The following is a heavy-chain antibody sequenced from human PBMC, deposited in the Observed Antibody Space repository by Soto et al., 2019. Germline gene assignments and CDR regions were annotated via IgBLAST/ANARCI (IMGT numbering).Heavy chain of an antibody. CDR3: VRTGLVVAAATREDY. V-gene: IGHV3-74*01. J-gene: IGHJ4*02. Sequence: EVQLVESGGGLVQPGESLRLSCAASGFTFSSYWMHWVRQAPGKGLVWVSRIDSDGSRISYADFVKGRFTISRDNAKTPGYLQMNSLRAEDTAVYYCVRTGLVVAAATREDYWGQGTLVTVSS. D-gene: IGHD2-15*01. CDR2: IDSDGSRI. CDR1: GFTFSSYW.